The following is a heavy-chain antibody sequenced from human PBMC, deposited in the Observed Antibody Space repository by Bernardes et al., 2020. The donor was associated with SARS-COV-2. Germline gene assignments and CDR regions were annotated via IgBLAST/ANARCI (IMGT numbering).Heavy chain of an antibody. CDR1: GFTFSTYC. D-gene: IGHD3-3*01. J-gene: IGHJ4*02. Sequence: GGSLRLSCAASGFTFSTYCMHWVRQAPGEGLVWVSRIDTDGRTTTYADSVKGRFTISRDNAKNTVYLRMNSLRAEDTAIYYCARSDFFDGSGYYFGHWGQGTLVTVSS. CDR2: IDTDGRTT. V-gene: IGHV3-74*01. CDR3: ARSDFFDGSGYYFGH.